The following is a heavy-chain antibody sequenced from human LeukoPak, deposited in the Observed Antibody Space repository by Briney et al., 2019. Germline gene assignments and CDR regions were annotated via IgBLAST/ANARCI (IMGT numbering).Heavy chain of an antibody. Sequence: SETLSLTCAVYGGSFSGYYWSWIRQPPGKGLEWIGEINHSGSTNYNPSLKSRVTISVDTSKNQFSLKLSSVIAADTAVYYCARSVATRYSSSWYLELRGGPIDYWGQGTLVTVSS. CDR3: ARSVATRYSSSWYLELRGGPIDY. J-gene: IGHJ4*02. V-gene: IGHV4-34*01. CDR2: INHSGST. CDR1: GGSFSGYY. D-gene: IGHD6-13*01.